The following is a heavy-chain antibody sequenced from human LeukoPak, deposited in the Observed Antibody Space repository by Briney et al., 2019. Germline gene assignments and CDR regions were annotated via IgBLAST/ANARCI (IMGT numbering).Heavy chain of an antibody. J-gene: IGHJ4*02. Sequence: PSETLSLTCTVSGGSINDFYWNWIRQPPGKGLEWIGYIYSSGTTNYNPSLKSRVTMSVDTSENRFSLNLTSVTAADTAVYYCAREARYSSDSSGYYLGEYWGQGTLVTVSS. CDR1: GGSINDFY. CDR2: IYSSGTT. D-gene: IGHD3-22*01. CDR3: AREARYSSDSSGYYLGEY. V-gene: IGHV4-59*01.